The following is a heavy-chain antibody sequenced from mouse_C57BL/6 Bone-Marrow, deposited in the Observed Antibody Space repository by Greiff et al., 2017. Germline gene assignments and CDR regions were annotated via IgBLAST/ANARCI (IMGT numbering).Heavy chain of an antibody. CDR3: ARPYYSNYWYCDV. D-gene: IGHD2-5*01. J-gene: IGHJ1*03. CDR1: GYTFTSYW. V-gene: IGHV1-55*01. CDR2: IYPGSGST. Sequence: QVQLQQPGAELVKPGASVKMSCKASGYTFTSYWITWVTQRPGQGLEWIGDIYPGSGSTNYNEKFKSKATLTVDTSSSTAYMHLSSLTSEDSAVYYCARPYYSNYWYCDVWCTGTTVTVSS.